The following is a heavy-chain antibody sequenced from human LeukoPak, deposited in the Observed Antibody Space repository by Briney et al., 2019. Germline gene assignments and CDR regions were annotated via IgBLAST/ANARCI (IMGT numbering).Heavy chain of an antibody. V-gene: IGHV1-2*02. D-gene: IGHD3-22*01. CDR3: ARASGYYFLDY. CDR2: INPNSGGT. CDR1: GYTFTGYY. Sequence: ASVKVSCKASGYTFTGYYMHWVRQAPGQGLEWMGWINPNSGGTNYAQKFQGRVTMTRDTSISTAYMELSSLRSEDTAVYYCARASGYYFLDYWGQGTLVTVSS. J-gene: IGHJ4*02.